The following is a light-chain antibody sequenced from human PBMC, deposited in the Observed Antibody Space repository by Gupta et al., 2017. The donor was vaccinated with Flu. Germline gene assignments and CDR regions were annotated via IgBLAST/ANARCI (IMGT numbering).Light chain of an antibody. J-gene: IGKJ2*01. CDR2: DAS. V-gene: IGKV3-11*01. Sequence: EIVLTHSPATLSLSPGERATPFCRASQSVSTYLAWYQHKAGQAPRLLIYDASNRDTGIPARFSGSGSGTDFTLTISSLEPEDFAVYYCQKRSNWPPYTFGQGTRLEIK. CDR1: QSVSTY. CDR3: QKRSNWPPYT.